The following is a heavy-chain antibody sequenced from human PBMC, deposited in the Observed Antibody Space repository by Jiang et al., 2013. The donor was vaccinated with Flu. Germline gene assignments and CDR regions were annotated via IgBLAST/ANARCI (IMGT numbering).Heavy chain of an antibody. CDR3: ARDRRITMVRGVIMSTFGY. CDR1: GYTFTSYG. V-gene: IGHV1-18*01. CDR2: ISAYNGNT. D-gene: IGHD3-10*01. Sequence: SVKVSCKASGYTFTSYGISWVRQAPGQGLEWMGWISAYNGNTNYAQKLQGRVTMTTDTSTSTAHMELRSLRSDDTAVYYCARDRRITMVRGVIMSTFGYWGQGTLVTVSS. J-gene: IGHJ4*02.